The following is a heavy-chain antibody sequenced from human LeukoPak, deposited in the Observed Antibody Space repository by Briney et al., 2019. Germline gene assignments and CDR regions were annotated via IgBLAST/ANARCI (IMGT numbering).Heavy chain of an antibody. D-gene: IGHD6-13*01. J-gene: IGHJ5*02. CDR1: GFTFTSFW. V-gene: IGHV3-74*01. CDR2: INTDGSST. Sequence: GGSLRLSCATSGFTFTSFWFTWARQAPGKGLVWVSRINTDGSSTSYADSVKGRFTISRDNAKNTLYLQMNSLRAEDTAVYYCARESGIAAALDLWGQGTLVTVSS. CDR3: ARESGIAAALDL.